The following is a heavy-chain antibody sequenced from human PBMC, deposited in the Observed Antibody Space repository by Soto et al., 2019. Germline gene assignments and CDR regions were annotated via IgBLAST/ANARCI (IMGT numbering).Heavy chain of an antibody. CDR3: ARDQDYYDSSGDSRGDFDY. CDR1: GFTFSSYS. D-gene: IGHD3-22*01. J-gene: IGHJ4*02. V-gene: IGHV3-21*01. Sequence: GGSLRLSCAASGFTFSSYSMNWVRQAPGKGLEWVSSISSSSSYIYYADSVKGRFTISRDNAKNSLYLQMNSLRAEDTAVYYCARDQDYYDSSGDSRGDFDYWGQGTLVTVSS. CDR2: ISSSSSYI.